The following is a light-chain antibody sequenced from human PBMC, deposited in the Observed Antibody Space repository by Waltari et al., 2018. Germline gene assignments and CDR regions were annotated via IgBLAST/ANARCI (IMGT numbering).Light chain of an antibody. J-gene: IGLJ1*01. V-gene: IGLV2-14*03. CDR2: DVN. CDR1: SSDVGEYNY. CDR3: SSFTTSSTYV. Sequence: QSALTQPASVSGSPGQSITISCTGTSSDVGEYNYVSWYHQHPGKAPKLMIYDVNNRPSWVSNRFSGSKSGNTASLTISGLLAEDEADYYCSSFTTSSTYVFGTGTKVTVL.